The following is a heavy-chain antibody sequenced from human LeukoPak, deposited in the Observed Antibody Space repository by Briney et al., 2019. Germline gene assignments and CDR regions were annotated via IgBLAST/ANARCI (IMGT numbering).Heavy chain of an antibody. Sequence: PGRSLRLSCAASGFTFSSYDMHWVRQAPGKGLEWVAVIWYDGSNKYYADSVKGRFTISRDNSKNTLYLQMNSLRAEDTAVYYCARDQGYSYGYPHFDYWGQGTLVTVSS. CDR1: GFTFSSYD. J-gene: IGHJ4*02. CDR3: ARDQGYSYGYPHFDY. CDR2: IWYDGSNK. D-gene: IGHD5-18*01. V-gene: IGHV3-33*01.